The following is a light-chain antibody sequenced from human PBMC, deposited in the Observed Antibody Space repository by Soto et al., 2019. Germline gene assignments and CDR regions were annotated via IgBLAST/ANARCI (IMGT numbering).Light chain of an antibody. CDR1: SSNIGSNY. J-gene: IGLJ7*01. CDR3: ATWDDSVSGPV. Sequence: QSALTQPPSASGTPGQRVTISCSGSSSNIGSNYVYWYHQLPGTAPKLLIYKSTQRPSGVPDRFSGSKSGTSASLAISGLRSEDEADYYCATWDDSVSGPVFGGGTQLTVL. CDR2: KST. V-gene: IGLV1-47*01.